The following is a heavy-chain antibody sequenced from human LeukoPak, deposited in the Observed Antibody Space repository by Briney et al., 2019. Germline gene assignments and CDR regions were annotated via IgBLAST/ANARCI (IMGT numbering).Heavy chain of an antibody. J-gene: IGHJ4*02. CDR2: INPNSGGT. CDR1: GYTFTSYY. CDR3: ARDYYGSGSYYTFEY. D-gene: IGHD3-10*01. V-gene: IGHV1-2*02. Sequence: ASVKVSCKASGYTFTSYYVHWVRQAPGQGLEWMGWINPNSGGTKYAQKFQGRVTMTRDTSISTAYMELSGLRSDDTAVYYCARDYYGSGSYYTFEYWGQGTLVTVSS.